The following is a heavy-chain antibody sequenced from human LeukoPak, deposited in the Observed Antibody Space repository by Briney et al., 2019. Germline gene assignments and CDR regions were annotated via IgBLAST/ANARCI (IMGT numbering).Heavy chain of an antibody. CDR2: IWYDGSNK. Sequence: GRSLRLSCAASGFTLSNYGMHWVRQAPGKGLEWVAVIWYDGSNKYYADSVKGRFTISRDNSKNTLYLQMNSLRAEDTAVDYCAGNYGPYYFDYWGQGTLVTVSS. V-gene: IGHV3-33*01. CDR3: AGNYGPYYFDY. D-gene: IGHD3-10*01. J-gene: IGHJ4*02. CDR1: GFTLSNYG.